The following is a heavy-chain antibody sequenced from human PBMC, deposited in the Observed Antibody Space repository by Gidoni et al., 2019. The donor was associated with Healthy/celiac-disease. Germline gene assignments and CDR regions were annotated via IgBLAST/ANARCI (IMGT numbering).Heavy chain of an antibody. CDR3: AGDYGDYREDYFDY. Sequence: QVQLVESGGGLVKPGGSLRLSCAAFGFPFRDYYMSWIRQAPGKGLEWVSYISSSGSTIYYADSVKGRFTISRDNAKNSLYLQMNSLRAEDTAVYYCAGDYGDYREDYFDYWGQGTLVTVSS. J-gene: IGHJ4*02. CDR1: GFPFRDYY. D-gene: IGHD4-17*01. CDR2: ISSSGSTI. V-gene: IGHV3-11*01.